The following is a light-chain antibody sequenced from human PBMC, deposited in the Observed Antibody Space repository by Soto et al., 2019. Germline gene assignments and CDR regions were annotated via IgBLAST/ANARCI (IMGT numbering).Light chain of an antibody. Sequence: EIVMTQSPATLSVPPGERATLSCRASHSVSSNLAWYQQKPCQAPRLLIYGASTRATGIPARFSGSGSGTEFTLTISSLQSEDFAVYYCQQYNNWPPLTFGGGTKVEIK. CDR1: HSVSSN. V-gene: IGKV3-15*01. J-gene: IGKJ4*01. CDR2: GAS. CDR3: QQYNNWPPLT.